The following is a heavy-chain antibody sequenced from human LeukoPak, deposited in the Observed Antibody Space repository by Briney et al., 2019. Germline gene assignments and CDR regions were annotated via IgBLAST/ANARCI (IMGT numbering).Heavy chain of an antibody. V-gene: IGHV1-2*02. CDR3: ARGNYYDSSGYYYNWFDP. J-gene: IGHJ5*02. Sequence: ASVKVSCKASGYTFTGYYMHWVRQAPGQGLEWMGWINPNSGGTNYAQKFQGRVTMTRDTSISTAYMELSRLRSDDTAVYYCARGNYYDSSGYYYNWFDPWGQGTLVTVS. CDR2: INPNSGGT. D-gene: IGHD3-22*01. CDR1: GYTFTGYY.